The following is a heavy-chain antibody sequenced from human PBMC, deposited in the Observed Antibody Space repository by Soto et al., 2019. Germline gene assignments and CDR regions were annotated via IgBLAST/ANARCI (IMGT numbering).Heavy chain of an antibody. CDR2: INHGGST. D-gene: IGHD3-3*01. J-gene: IGHJ6*02. Sequence: SETLSLTCAVYGGSFSDYHWSWIRQPPGKGLEWIGEINHGGSTKYNPSLKSRATISKDTSKKQVSLKLPSVTAEDTAVYYCARVSVTIFGVVLGHYDYAMDVWGQETTVNVSS. V-gene: IGHV4-34*01. CDR3: ARVSVTIFGVVLGHYDYAMDV. CDR1: GGSFSDYH.